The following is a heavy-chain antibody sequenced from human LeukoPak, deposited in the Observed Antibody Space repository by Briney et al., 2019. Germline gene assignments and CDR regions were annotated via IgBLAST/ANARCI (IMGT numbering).Heavy chain of an antibody. V-gene: IGHV3-21*01. D-gene: IGHD2-21*01. CDR2: ISSSSSYI. Sequence: GRSLTLSCAASGPTFSSYSMNWVRQAPGKGLEWVSSISSSSSYIYYEDSVKGRFTSSRDNAKNSLYLQMNSLRAEEPAVSYFARGRVVAIARQPPAWGQGTLVTVS. CDR1: GPTFSSYS. CDR3: ARGRVVAIARQPPA. J-gene: IGHJ4*02.